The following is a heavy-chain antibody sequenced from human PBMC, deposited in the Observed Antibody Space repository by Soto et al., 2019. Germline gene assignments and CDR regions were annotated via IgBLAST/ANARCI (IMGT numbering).Heavy chain of an antibody. CDR2: ISGSGGST. D-gene: IGHD4-4*01. Sequence: GGSLRLSCAASGFTFSSYAMSWVRQAPGKGLEWVSAISGSGGSTYYADSVKGRFTISRDNSKNTLYLQMNSLRAEDTAVYYCAKVTRAFTDYSNYPSWFDPWGQGTLVTVSS. V-gene: IGHV3-23*01. J-gene: IGHJ5*02. CDR3: AKVTRAFTDYSNYPSWFDP. CDR1: GFTFSSYA.